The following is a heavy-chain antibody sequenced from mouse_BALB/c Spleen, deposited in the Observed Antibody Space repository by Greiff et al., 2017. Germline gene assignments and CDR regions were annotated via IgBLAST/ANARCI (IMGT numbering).Heavy chain of an antibody. CDR3: ARSYGKYAMDY. Sequence: VQLQQSGPELMKPGASVKISCKASGYSFTSYYMHWVKQSHGKSLEWIGYIDPFNGGTSYNQKFKGKATLTVDKSSCTAYMHLSSLTSEDSAVYYCARSYGKYAMDYWGQGTSVTVSS. CDR2: IDPFNGGT. J-gene: IGHJ4*01. V-gene: IGHV1S135*01. D-gene: IGHD2-1*01. CDR1: GYSFTSYY.